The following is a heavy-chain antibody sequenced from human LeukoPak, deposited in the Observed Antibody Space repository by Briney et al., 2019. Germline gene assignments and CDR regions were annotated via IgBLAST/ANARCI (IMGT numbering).Heavy chain of an antibody. V-gene: IGHV5-51*01. Sequence: GESLKISFKGSGYRFTNYWIGWVRQMPGKGPEWMGIIYPGDSDTRYSPSSQGQVTISADKSISTAYLQWSSRKASDTTMYYCARHLRLWQNWFDPWGQGTLVTVSS. CDR1: GYRFTNYW. CDR3: ARHLRLWQNWFDP. CDR2: IYPGDSDT. J-gene: IGHJ5*02. D-gene: IGHD5-18*01.